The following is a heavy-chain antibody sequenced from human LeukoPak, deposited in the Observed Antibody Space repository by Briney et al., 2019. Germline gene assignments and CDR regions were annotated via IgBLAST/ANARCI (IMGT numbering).Heavy chain of an antibody. CDR2: IKSKTDGGTT. CDR1: GFTVSSNY. CDR3: TTERIAAAGDDFDY. D-gene: IGHD6-13*01. J-gene: IGHJ4*02. V-gene: IGHV3-15*01. Sequence: GGSLRLSCAASGFTVSSNYMSWVRQAPGKGLEWVGRIKSKTDGGTTDYAAPVKGRFTISRDDSKNTLYLQMNSLKTEDTAVYYCTTERIAAAGDDFDYWGQGTLVTVSS.